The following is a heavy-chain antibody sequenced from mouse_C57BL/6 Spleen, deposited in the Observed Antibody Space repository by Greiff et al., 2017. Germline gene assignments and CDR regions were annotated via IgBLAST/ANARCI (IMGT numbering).Heavy chain of an antibody. V-gene: IGHV5-16*01. CDR2: INYDGSST. Sequence: EVKLVESEGGLVQPGSSMKLSCTASGFTFSDYYMAWVRQVPEKGLEWVANINYDGSSTYYLDSLKSRFIISRDNAKNILYLQMSSPKSEDTATYYCARELYYYAMDYWGQGTSVTVSS. CDR1: GFTFSDYY. J-gene: IGHJ4*01. CDR3: ARELYYYAMDY.